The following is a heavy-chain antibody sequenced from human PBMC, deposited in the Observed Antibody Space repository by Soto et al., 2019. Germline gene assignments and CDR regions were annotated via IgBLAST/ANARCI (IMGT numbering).Heavy chain of an antibody. CDR1: GFTFSSYA. J-gene: IGHJ6*02. CDR3: AKRGVGHCTNGVCYTDYYYYGMDV. V-gene: IGHV3-23*01. CDR2: ISGSGGST. D-gene: IGHD2-8*01. Sequence: GGSLRLSCAASGFTFSSYAMSWVRQAPGKGLEWVSAISGSGGSTYYADSVKGRFTISRDNSKNTLYLQMNSLRAEDTAVYYCAKRGVGHCTNGVCYTDYYYYGMDVWGQGTTVTVSS.